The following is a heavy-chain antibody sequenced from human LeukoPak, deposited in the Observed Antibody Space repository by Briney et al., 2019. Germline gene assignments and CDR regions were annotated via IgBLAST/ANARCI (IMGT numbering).Heavy chain of an antibody. D-gene: IGHD1-26*01. J-gene: IGHJ5*02. CDR2: IKQDATEI. CDR3: ARLNWDDGEVSGFDQ. Sequence: GGSLRLSCAASGFTFSSYGMNWVRQAPGKGLEWVANIKQDATEIYYADSVKGRLTISRDNARKSLFLQMNILRVEDTALYYCARLNWDDGEVSGFDQWGQGILVTVSS. CDR1: GFTFSSYG. V-gene: IGHV3-7*01.